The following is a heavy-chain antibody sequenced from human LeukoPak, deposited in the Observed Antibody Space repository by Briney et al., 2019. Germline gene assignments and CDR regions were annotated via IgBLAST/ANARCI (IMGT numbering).Heavy chain of an antibody. D-gene: IGHD5-24*01. CDR3: ARARDGYNYDSTGDAFDI. V-gene: IGHV1-8*01. CDR2: MNPNSGNT. CDR1: GYTFTSYD. Sequence: ASVKVSCKASGYTFTSYDINWVRQATGQGLEWMGWMNPNSGNTGYAQKFQGRVTMTRNTSISTAYMELSSLRSEDTAVYYCARARDGYNYDSTGDAFDIWGQGTMVTVSS. J-gene: IGHJ3*02.